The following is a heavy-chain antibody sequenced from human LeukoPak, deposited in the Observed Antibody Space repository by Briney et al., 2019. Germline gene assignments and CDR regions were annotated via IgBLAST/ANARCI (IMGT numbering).Heavy chain of an antibody. J-gene: IGHJ4*02. CDR3: ARVWCSSTSCYLGYFDY. CDR1: GFTVSSNY. Sequence: GGSLRLSCAASGFTVSSNYMSWVRQAPGKGLEWVSVIYSGGSTYYADSVKGRFTISRDNSKNTLYLQMNSLRAEDTAAYYCARVWCSSTSCYLGYFDYWGQGTLVTVSS. CDR2: IYSGGST. D-gene: IGHD2-2*01. V-gene: IGHV3-66*01.